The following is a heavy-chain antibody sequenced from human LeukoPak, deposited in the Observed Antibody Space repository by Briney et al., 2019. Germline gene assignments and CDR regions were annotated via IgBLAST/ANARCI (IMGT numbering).Heavy chain of an antibody. Sequence: GGSLRLSCAASGFTFSSYEMNWVRQAPGKGLEWVSYISSSGSTIYYADSVKGRFTISRDNAKNSLYLQMNSLRAEDTAVYYCARDKGAVARDAFDSWGQGQWSPSLQ. D-gene: IGHD6-19*01. CDR3: ARDKGAVARDAFDS. J-gene: IGHJ3*02. V-gene: IGHV3-48*03. CDR2: ISSSGSTI. CDR1: GFTFSSYE.